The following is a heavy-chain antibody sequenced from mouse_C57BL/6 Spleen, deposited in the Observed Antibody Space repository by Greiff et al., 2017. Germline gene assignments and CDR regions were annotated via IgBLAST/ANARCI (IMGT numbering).Heavy chain of an antibody. CDR1: GFTFSSYA. CDR2: ISSGGDYI. J-gene: IGHJ3*01. CDR3: TRDGYYYGSSYDWFAY. Sequence: EVKLVESGEGLVKPGGSLKLSCAASGFTFSSYAMSWVRQTPEKRLEWVAYISSGGDYIYYADTVKGRFTISRDNARNTLYLQMSSLKSEDTAMYYCTRDGYYYGSSYDWFAYRGQGTLVTVSA. D-gene: IGHD1-1*01. V-gene: IGHV5-9-1*02.